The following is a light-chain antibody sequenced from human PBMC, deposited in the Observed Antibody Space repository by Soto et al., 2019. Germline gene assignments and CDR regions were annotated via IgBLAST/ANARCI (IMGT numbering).Light chain of an antibody. CDR3: SSYGDNNNLV. J-gene: IGLJ2*01. Sequence: SALTQPPSASGSPGQSVTISCTGTTSDVGAYNYVSWYQLHPGKAPKLMIYEVNKRPSGVPDRFSGSKSGNTASLTVSGLQAEDEADYFCSSYGDNNNLVFGGGTQLTVL. CDR1: TSDVGAYNY. CDR2: EVN. V-gene: IGLV2-8*01.